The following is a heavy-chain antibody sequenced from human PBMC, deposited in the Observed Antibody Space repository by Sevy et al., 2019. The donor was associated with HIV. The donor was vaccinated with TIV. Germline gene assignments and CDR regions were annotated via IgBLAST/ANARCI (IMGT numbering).Heavy chain of an antibody. Sequence: SETLSLTCIVSGGSISSSSYYWGWIRQPPGKGLEWIGSIYYSGNTYYNPSLKSRVTISVDTSKKQFALKLSSVTAADTAVYYCATRLGYCSGSSCYPPEYFHHWGQGTLVTVSS. V-gene: IGHV4-39*01. CDR2: IYYSGNT. D-gene: IGHD2-15*01. CDR3: ATRLGYCSGSSCYPPEYFHH. J-gene: IGHJ1*01. CDR1: GGSISSSSYY.